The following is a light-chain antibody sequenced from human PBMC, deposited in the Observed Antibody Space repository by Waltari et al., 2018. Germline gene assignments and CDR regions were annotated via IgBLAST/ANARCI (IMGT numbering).Light chain of an antibody. CDR2: EVS. CDR3: SAYTSTSALV. Sequence: SCTGTSNDVGFYNYVSWYQQHPGKAPKVIIYEVSNRPSGISNRFSGSKSGNTASLTISGLQPEDEADYHCSAYTSTSALVFGTGTKVTVL. V-gene: IGLV2-14*01. CDR1: SNDVGFYNY. J-gene: IGLJ1*01.